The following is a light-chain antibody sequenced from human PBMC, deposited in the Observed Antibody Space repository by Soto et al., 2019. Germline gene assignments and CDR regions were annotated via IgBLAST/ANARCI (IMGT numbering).Light chain of an antibody. CDR3: CSYAGSKTFV. CDR1: ASDVGSYDH. J-gene: IGLJ1*01. V-gene: IGLV2-23*01. CDR2: EAS. Sequence: QSLRTQPASVSGSPGQSIIISCTGTASDVGSYDHVSWYRKSPGKAPKLMIYEASKRPSGVSNRFSGSRSGNTASLTISGPQAEDEADYYCCSYAGSKTFVFGTGTKVSVL.